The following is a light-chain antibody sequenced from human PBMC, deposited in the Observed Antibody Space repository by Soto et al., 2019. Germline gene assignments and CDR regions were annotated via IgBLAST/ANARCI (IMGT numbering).Light chain of an antibody. V-gene: IGKV3-15*01. CDR1: RSVNAD. J-gene: IGKJ5*01. Sequence: EIMMTQSPATLSVSPGERATLSCRASRSVNADLAWYQQKPGQAPRLLIYDASTRATGIPARFSGSGSGTEFTLTISSLQSEDFPVYYCQQYNDWPPVTFGQGTRLEIK. CDR2: DAS. CDR3: QQYNDWPPVT.